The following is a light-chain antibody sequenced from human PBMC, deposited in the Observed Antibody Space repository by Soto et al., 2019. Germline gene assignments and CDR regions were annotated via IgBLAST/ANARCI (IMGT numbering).Light chain of an antibody. CDR1: SSDVGAYNY. CDR3: SSFTRSNSYV. Sequence: QSALTQPASVSGSPEQSITISCTGTSSDVGAYNYVSWYQQHPGKVPKLMIYDVSDRPSGVSNRFSGSKSGNTASLTISGLQAGDEADYYCSSFTRSNSYVFGTGTKLTVL. CDR2: DVS. V-gene: IGLV2-14*03. J-gene: IGLJ1*01.